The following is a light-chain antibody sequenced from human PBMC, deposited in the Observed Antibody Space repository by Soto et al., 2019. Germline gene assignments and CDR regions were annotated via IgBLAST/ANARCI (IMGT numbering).Light chain of an antibody. V-gene: IGKV2-30*01. J-gene: IGKJ5*01. CDR2: KVS. CDR1: QSLVFSDGKIY. Sequence: DVVMTQSPLSLPVTLGQPASISSRSSQSLVFSDGKIYLNWFQQRRGQSPRRXIYKVSNRDSGVPDRFSGSGSGTHFTLKISRVEAEDVAVYDCMQGARWPITFGPGTRLEIK. CDR3: MQGARWPIT.